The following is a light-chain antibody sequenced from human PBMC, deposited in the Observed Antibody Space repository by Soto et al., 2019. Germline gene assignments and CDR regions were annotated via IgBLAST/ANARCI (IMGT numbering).Light chain of an antibody. CDR1: QGVSSY. CDR2: GAS. V-gene: IGKV3-15*01. Sequence: EIVMTQSPATLSVSPGERATISCRASQGVSSYLAWYQQKPGQAPKLLIYGASTRATGIPARFRGSGSGTEFALTISSRQSEDFAVYYCQQYNNWTPWTFGQGTKVEIK. J-gene: IGKJ1*01. CDR3: QQYNNWTPWT.